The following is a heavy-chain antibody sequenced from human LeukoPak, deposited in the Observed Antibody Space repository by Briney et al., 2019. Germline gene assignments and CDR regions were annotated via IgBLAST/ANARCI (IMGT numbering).Heavy chain of an antibody. D-gene: IGHD5-18*01. V-gene: IGHV1-2*02. Sequence: ASVKVSCKASGYTFTGYYMHWVRQAPGQGLEWMGWINPNSGGTNYAQKFQGRVTMTRDTSISTAYMELNSLRPEDTALYYCTKDSVAMVTTSDYWGQGTLVTVSS. CDR2: INPNSGGT. J-gene: IGHJ4*02. CDR1: GYTFTGYY. CDR3: TKDSVAMVTTSDY.